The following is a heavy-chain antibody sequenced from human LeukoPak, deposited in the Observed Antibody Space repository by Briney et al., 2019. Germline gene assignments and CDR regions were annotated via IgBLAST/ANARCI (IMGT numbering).Heavy chain of an antibody. CDR1: GGSISSGGYY. CDR2: IYYGGST. D-gene: IGHD5-12*01. J-gene: IGHJ4*02. Sequence: SETLSLTCTVSGGSISSGGYYWSWIRQHPGKGLEWIGYIYYGGSTYYNPSLKSRVTISVDTSKNQFSLKLSSVTAADTAVYYCARSGYSGYDNTFDYWGQGTLVTVSS. V-gene: IGHV4-31*03. CDR3: ARSGYSGYDNTFDY.